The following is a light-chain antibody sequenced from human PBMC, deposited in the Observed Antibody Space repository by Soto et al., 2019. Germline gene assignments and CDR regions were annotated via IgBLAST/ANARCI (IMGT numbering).Light chain of an antibody. CDR2: DAS. CDR1: QTVRNNY. CDR3: QQFSSYPLT. J-gene: IGKJ4*01. Sequence: EFVLTQSLGTLSLSPGERANLSCRASQTVRNNYLAWYQQKPGQAPRLLIYDASSRATGIPDRFSGGGSGTDFTLTISRLEPEDFAVYYCQQFSSYPLTFGGGTKVDIK. V-gene: IGKV3-20*01.